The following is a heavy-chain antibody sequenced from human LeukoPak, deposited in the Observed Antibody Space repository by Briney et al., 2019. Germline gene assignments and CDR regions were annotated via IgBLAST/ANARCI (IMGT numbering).Heavy chain of an antibody. CDR1: GFAVTGNH. CDR2: ISNTGTT. V-gene: IGHV3-66*01. CDR3: AKSPVQQLVRRGYYYYYGMDV. J-gene: IGHJ6*02. Sequence: GGSLRLSCAASGFAVTGNHLTWVRQAPGKGLEWVSVISNTGTTYYADSVKGRLTISRDNSKNTVYLQMNSLRAEDTAVYYCAKSPVQQLVRRGYYYYYGMDVWGQGTTVTVSS. D-gene: IGHD6-13*01.